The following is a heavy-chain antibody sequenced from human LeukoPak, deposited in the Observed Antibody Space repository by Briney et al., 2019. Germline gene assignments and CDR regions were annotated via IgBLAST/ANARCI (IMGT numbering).Heavy chain of an antibody. V-gene: IGHV3-23*01. J-gene: IGHJ4*02. D-gene: IGHD3-3*01. Sequence: GSLRLSCAASRFTFSKSAMTLVRHAPGTGLESVSASSGRGGHTYYADSVKGRFTISRDNSKNMLYLQMSSLRAADTAVYYCAKREAEESGPIDYWGQGTLVTVSS. CDR2: SSGRGGHT. CDR1: RFTFSKSA. CDR3: AKREAEESGPIDY.